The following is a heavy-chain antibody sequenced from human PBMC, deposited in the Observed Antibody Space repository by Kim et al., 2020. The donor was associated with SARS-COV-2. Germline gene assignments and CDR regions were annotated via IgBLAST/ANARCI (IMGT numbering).Heavy chain of an antibody. CDR2: VSSSSSNI. D-gene: IGHD3-16*01. J-gene: IGHJ4*02. V-gene: IGHV3-11*05. Sequence: GGSLRLSCVASGFTFGDYYMAWIRQAPGKGLEWVSSVSSSSSNIKHADSVKGRFTISRDNPKDSLYLQMNSLRVDDTAVYFCARGAEGYWGRGVDHWGQGPLVTVSS. CDR3: ARGAEGYWGRGVDH. CDR1: GFTFGDYY.